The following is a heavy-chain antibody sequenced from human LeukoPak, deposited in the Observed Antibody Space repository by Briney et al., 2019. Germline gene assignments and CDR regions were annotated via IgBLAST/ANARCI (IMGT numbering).Heavy chain of an antibody. V-gene: IGHV4-34*01. J-gene: IGHJ5*02. CDR1: GFTFSSYS. CDR3: ARGRQTPTYNWFDP. CDR2: INHSGST. Sequence: PGGSLRLSCAASGFTFSSYSMNWVRQAPGKGLEWIGEINHSGSTNYNPSLKSRVTISVDTSKNQFSLKLSSVTAADTAVYYCARGRQTPTYNWFDPWGQGTLVTVSS.